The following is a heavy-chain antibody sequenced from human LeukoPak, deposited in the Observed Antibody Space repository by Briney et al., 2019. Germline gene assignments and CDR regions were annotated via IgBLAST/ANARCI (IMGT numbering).Heavy chain of an antibody. J-gene: IGHJ4*02. D-gene: IGHD1-26*01. CDR2: ISYDGSNK. CDR1: GFTFSSYG. CDR3: AKDPLLSHQSGYFDY. Sequence: PGGSLRLSCAASGFTFSSYGMHWVRQAPGKGLEWVAVISYDGSNKYYADSVKGRFTISRDNSKNTLYLQMNSLRAEDTAVYYCAKDPLLSHQSGYFDYWGQGTLVTVSS. V-gene: IGHV3-30*18.